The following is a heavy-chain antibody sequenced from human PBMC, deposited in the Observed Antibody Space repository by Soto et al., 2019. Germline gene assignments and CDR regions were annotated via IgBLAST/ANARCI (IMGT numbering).Heavy chain of an antibody. V-gene: IGHV4-34*01. CDR3: ARAVDILTGYHRYYFDY. CDR1: GGSFSGYY. D-gene: IGHD3-9*01. J-gene: IGHJ4*02. CDR2: INHSGST. Sequence: QVQLQQWGAGLLKPSETLSLTCAVYGGSFSGYYWSWIRQPPGKGLEWIGEINHSGSTNYNPSLKSRVTISVDTSKNQFSLKLSSVTAADTAVYYCARAVDILTGYHRYYFDYWGQGTLVTVSS.